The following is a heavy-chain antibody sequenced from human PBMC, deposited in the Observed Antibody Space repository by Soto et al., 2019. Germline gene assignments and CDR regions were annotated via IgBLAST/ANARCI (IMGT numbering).Heavy chain of an antibody. CDR1: GGSISVYY. J-gene: IGHJ4*02. V-gene: IGHV4-59*01. D-gene: IGHD1-26*01. CDR3: ARGVGSSPPRY. CDR2: IYDSGSP. Sequence: SETLSLTCTISGGSISVYYWSWIRQPPGQALEWIGYIYDSGSPYYNPSLRSRVIISADTSKNQISMKLTSATAADTAVYYCARGVGSSPPRYWGRGTLVTVSS.